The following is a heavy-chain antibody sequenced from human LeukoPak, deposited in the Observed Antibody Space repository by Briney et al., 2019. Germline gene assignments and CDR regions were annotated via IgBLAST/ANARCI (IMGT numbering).Heavy chain of an antibody. CDR3: ARGPYYDILTGYRPYDAFDI. Sequence: ASVKVSCKASGYTFTSYYMHWVRQAPGQGLEWMGIINPSGGSTSYAQKLQGRVTMTTDTSTSTAYMELRSLRSDDTAVYYCARGPYYDILTGYRPYDAFDIWGQGTMVTVSS. CDR1: GYTFTSYY. CDR2: INPSGGST. D-gene: IGHD3-9*01. V-gene: IGHV1-46*01. J-gene: IGHJ3*02.